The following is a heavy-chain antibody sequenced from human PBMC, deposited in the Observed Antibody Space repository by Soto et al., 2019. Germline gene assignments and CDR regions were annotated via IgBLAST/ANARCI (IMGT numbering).Heavy chain of an antibody. CDR3: ERRGYGSRCPNVYMDV. V-gene: IGHV3-64*01. Sequence: EAQLVESGGGLVQPGGSLRLSCAASGFTFSNYEMHWVRQAPGKGLEYVSGISNNGAHTDYAKSVKGRFTISRDNSENTLYLQMGSLRAEDIALYYCERRGYGSRCPNVYMDVWGKGTTVTDSS. J-gene: IGHJ6*03. CDR1: GFTFSNYE. CDR2: ISNNGAHT. D-gene: IGHD6-13*01.